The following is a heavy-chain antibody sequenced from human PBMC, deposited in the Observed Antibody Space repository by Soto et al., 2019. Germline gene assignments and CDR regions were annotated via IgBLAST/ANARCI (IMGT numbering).Heavy chain of an antibody. CDR1: GYTFTGHY. Sequence: QVQLVQSGTEVKIPGASVKVSCKASGYTFTGHYLHWVRQAPGQGLEWMAWINPSSSGTFYAQKFKGRVTVTRDTSITTAYMELSSLRSDDTAVYYCARDLGGLGDPSDTWGQGTLVTVSS. CDR2: INPSSSGT. D-gene: IGHD3-16*01. J-gene: IGHJ1*01. V-gene: IGHV1-2*02. CDR3: ARDLGGLGDPSDT.